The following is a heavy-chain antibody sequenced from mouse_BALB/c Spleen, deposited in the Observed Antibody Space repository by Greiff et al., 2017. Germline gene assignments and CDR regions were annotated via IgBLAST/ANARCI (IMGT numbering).Heavy chain of an antibody. CDR3: ARLGDYYGSSLDY. CDR2: INPGSGGT. CDR1: GYAFTNYL. J-gene: IGHJ2*01. Sequence: VQLQQSGAELVRPGTSVKVSCKASGYAFTNYLIEWVKQRPGQGLEWIGVINPGSGGTNYNEKFKGKATLTADKSSSTAYMQLSSLTSDDSAVYFCARLGDYYGSSLDYWGQGTTLTVSS. D-gene: IGHD1-1*01. V-gene: IGHV1-54*01.